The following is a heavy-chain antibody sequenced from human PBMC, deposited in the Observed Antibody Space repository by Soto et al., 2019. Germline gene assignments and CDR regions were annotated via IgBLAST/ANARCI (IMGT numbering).Heavy chain of an antibody. D-gene: IGHD6-19*01. J-gene: IGHJ4*02. V-gene: IGHV1-3*01. Sequence: QVQLLQSGAEVKKPGASVKVSCKASGYTFADYAIHWVRLAPGQSLEWMGWINGGDGGTKYSQNFQDRVTFTRDTSATTAYMELNSLSSEDTAVHYCAQSSGWYALHYWGQGTLVTVSS. CDR1: GYTFADYA. CDR2: INGGDGGT. CDR3: AQSSGWYALHY.